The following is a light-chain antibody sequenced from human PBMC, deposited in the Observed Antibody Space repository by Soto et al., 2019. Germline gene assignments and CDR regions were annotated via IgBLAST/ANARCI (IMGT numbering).Light chain of an antibody. CDR2: GAS. CDR1: QSVSSNY. Sequence: EIVLTQSPGTLSLSPGERATLSCRASQSVSSNYLAWYQQKPGQAPRPLIYGASSRATGITDRFSGSGAGKAFTLTIIRLESEDFAVYYWQQYGSSPWTFGQGTKVEIK. CDR3: QQYGSSPWT. V-gene: IGKV3-20*01. J-gene: IGKJ1*01.